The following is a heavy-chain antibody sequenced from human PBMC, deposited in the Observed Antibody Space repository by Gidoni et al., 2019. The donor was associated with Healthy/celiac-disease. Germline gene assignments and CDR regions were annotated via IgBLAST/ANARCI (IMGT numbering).Heavy chain of an antibody. Sequence: QVQLVESGGGVVQPGRSLRLSCAASGFTFSSYAMHWVHKAPGKGLELVAVISYDGSNKYYAYSVKGRFTISRDNSKNTLYLQMNSLRAEDTAVYYCARDPLDTAMVPPPYYFDYWGQGTLVTVSS. V-gene: IGHV3-30*01. CDR3: ARDPLDTAMVPPPYYFDY. CDR2: ISYDGSNK. CDR1: GFTFSSYA. D-gene: IGHD5-18*01. J-gene: IGHJ4*02.